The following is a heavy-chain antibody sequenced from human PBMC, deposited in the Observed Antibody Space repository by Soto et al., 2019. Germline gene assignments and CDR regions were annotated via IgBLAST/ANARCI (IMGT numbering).Heavy chain of an antibody. CDR3: ARLLWFGALGVDI. CDR2: IYDGDSA. CDR1: GGSISSYY. V-gene: IGHV4-59*01. D-gene: IGHD3-10*01. J-gene: IGHJ3*02. Sequence: SETLSLTCTVSGGSISSYYWSWIRQPPGKGLEWIGYIYDGDSANYNPSLKSRVTISVDTSKKQFSLKLSSVTAADTAVYYCARLLWFGALGVDIWGQGTMVTVSS.